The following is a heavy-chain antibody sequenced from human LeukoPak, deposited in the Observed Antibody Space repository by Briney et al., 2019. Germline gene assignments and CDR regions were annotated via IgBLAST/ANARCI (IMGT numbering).Heavy chain of an antibody. Sequence: GESLKISCKGSGYTFTSYWIGWVRQMPGKGLKWMGIIYPGDSDSRYSPSFQGQVTISADKSIRTAYLQWNSLKASDTAIYYCARHSRMATITDFDYWGQGTLVTVSS. CDR3: ARHSRMATITDFDY. J-gene: IGHJ4*02. V-gene: IGHV5-51*01. CDR1: GYTFTSYW. D-gene: IGHD5-24*01. CDR2: IYPGDSDS.